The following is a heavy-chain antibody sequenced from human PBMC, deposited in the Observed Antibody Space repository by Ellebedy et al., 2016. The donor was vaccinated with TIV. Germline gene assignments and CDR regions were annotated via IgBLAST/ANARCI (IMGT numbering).Heavy chain of an antibody. J-gene: IGHJ4*02. Sequence: GESLKISCAASGFTFSTYALTWVRQAPGKGLKWVAGISGSGGSAYYADSVQGRFTISRDNSRNTLYLQMNSLRAEDTAVYYCVKDRYSCYDPAGCFDFWGQGSLVTVSS. V-gene: IGHV3-23*01. CDR1: GFTFSTYA. D-gene: IGHD5-12*01. CDR2: ISGSGGSA. CDR3: VKDRYSCYDPAGCFDF.